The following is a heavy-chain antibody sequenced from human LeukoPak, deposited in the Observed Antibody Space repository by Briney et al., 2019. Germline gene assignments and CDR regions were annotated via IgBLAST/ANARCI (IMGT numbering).Heavy chain of an antibody. CDR3: ARGIAVAGTGFDY. J-gene: IGHJ4*02. Sequence: PSETLSLTCAVYGVSFSGYYWSWIRQPPGKGLEWLGEINHSGSTNYNPSLKSRVPISVDTSKIQFSLKLSSVTAADTAVYYCARGIAVAGTGFDYWGQGTLVTVSS. V-gene: IGHV4-34*01. CDR2: INHSGST. D-gene: IGHD6-19*01. CDR1: GVSFSGYY.